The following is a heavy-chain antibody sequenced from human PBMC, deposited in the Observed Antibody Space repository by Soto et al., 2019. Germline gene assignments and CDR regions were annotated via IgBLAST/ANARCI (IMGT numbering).Heavy chain of an antibody. J-gene: IGHJ3*02. CDR3: ARPLGVTIFGVASDAFDI. Sequence: SVKVSCKASGGTFSSYTISWVRQAPGQGLEWMGRIIPILGIANYAQKFQGRVTITADKSTSTAYMELSSLRSEDTAVYYCARPLGVTIFGVASDAFDIWGQGTMVTVSS. CDR2: IIPILGIA. D-gene: IGHD3-3*01. CDR1: GGTFSSYT. V-gene: IGHV1-69*02.